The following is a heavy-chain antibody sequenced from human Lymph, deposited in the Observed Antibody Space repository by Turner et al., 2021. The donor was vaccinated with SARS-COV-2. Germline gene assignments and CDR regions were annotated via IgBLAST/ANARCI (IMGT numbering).Heavy chain of an antibody. CDR2: IDYSGRS. Sequence: QEQLQESGPGRGSPPRTLSLTCAASGGSLSSRDQSGSWISQPPGKGLEWIGYIDYSGRSYYNPSLKSRFTISVATSKNQFSLKLSSVTAADTAVYYCARVRYNSSWYFGVNDPSSKYYFDFWGQGTMVTVSS. D-gene: IGHD6-13*01. J-gene: IGHJ4*02. V-gene: IGHV4-30-4*01. CDR3: ARVRYNSSWYFGVNDPSSKYYFDF. CDR1: GGSLSSRDQS.